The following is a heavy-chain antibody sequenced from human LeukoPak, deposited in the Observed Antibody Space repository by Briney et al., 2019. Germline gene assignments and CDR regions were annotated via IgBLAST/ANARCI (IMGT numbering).Heavy chain of an antibody. CDR2: IKEDGSEK. Sequence: GGSLRLSCAASGFIFSSYWMSWVRQAPGKGLEWVANIKEDGSEKYYVDSVKGRFTISRDNAKNSLYLQTNSMRAEDTAVYYCARRALRYCSSTSCPAQYYGVDVWGKGTTVTVSS. CDR3: ARRALRYCSSTSCPAQYYGVDV. CDR1: GFIFSSYW. D-gene: IGHD2-2*01. J-gene: IGHJ6*04. V-gene: IGHV3-7*01.